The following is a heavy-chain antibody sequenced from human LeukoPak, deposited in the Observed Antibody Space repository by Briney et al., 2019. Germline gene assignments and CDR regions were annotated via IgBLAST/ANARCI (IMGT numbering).Heavy chain of an antibody. V-gene: IGHV4-61*05. CDR2: IYYSGST. CDR3: ARDPQHAFDI. J-gene: IGHJ3*02. Sequence: SETLSLTCTVSGGSISSSSYYWSWIRQPPGKGLEWIGYIYYSGSTNYNPSLKSRVTISVDTSKNQFSLKLSSVTAADTAVYYCARDPQHAFDIWGQGQWSPSLQ. CDR1: GGSISSSSYY.